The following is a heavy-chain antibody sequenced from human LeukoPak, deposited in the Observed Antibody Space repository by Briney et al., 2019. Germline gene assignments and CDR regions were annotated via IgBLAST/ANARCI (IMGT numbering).Heavy chain of an antibody. Sequence: LGESLKISCKGSGYSLTSYWIGWVRQMPGKGLEWMGIIYPGDSDTRYSPSFQGQVTISADKSISTAYLQWSSLKASDTAMYYCARQTPPYYYDSSGSLLGAFDIWGQGTMVTVSS. CDR2: IYPGDSDT. CDR1: GYSLTSYW. CDR3: ARQTPPYYYDSSGSLLGAFDI. V-gene: IGHV5-51*01. D-gene: IGHD3-22*01. J-gene: IGHJ3*02.